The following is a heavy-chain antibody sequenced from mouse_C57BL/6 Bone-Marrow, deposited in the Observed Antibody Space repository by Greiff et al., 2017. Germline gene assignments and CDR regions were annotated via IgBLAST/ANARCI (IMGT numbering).Heavy chain of an antibody. Sequence: VQLQQSGAELVKPGASVKISCKASGYAFSSYWMNWVKQRPGKGLEWIGQIYPGDGDTTSNGKFKGKATLTADKSFSKAYIQLSSLTAEDSAVYFCAREEEELWHAWFAYWGQGTLVTVSA. CDR2: IYPGDGDT. CDR1: GYAFSSYW. D-gene: IGHD1-1*02. V-gene: IGHV1-80*01. CDR3: AREEEELWHAWFAY. J-gene: IGHJ3*01.